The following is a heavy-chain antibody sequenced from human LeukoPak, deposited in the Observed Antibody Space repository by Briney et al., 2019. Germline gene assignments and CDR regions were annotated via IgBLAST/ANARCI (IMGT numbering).Heavy chain of an antibody. J-gene: IGHJ5*02. Sequence: ASVKVSCKASGYTFTGYYMHWVRQAPGQGLEWMGWINPNSGGTNYAQKFQGRVTMTRDTSISTAYMELSRLRSDDTAVYYCARDLGYCTNGVCNPWGQGTLVTVSS. D-gene: IGHD2-8*01. V-gene: IGHV1-2*02. CDR1: GYTFTGYY. CDR2: INPNSGGT. CDR3: ARDLGYCTNGVCNP.